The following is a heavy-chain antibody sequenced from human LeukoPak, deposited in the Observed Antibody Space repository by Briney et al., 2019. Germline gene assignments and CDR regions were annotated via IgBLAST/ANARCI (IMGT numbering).Heavy chain of an antibody. Sequence: SQTLSLTCTVSGGSISSGSYYWSWIRQPAGKGLEWIGRIYTSGSTNYNPSLKSRVTISVDTSKNQFSLKLSSVTAADTAVYYCARARSAIAARGYYCGMDVWGQGTTVTVSS. V-gene: IGHV4-61*02. CDR3: ARARSAIAARGYYCGMDV. CDR2: IYTSGST. J-gene: IGHJ6*02. D-gene: IGHD6-6*01. CDR1: GGSISSGSYY.